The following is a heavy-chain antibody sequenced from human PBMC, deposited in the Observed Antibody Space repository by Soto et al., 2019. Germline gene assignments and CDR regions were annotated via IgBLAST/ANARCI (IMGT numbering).Heavy chain of an antibody. CDR2: IWFDGSNQ. CDR3: ARDTPYYDIVTGEIPTPDY. D-gene: IGHD3-9*01. Sequence: QVQLVESGGGVVQPGRSLRLSCAASGFTFSSYGMHWVRQAPGKGLEWVAVIWFDGSNQYYADSVKGRFTISRDNSKNTLYLQMNSLGVEDTAVYYCARDTPYYDIVTGEIPTPDYWGQGTLVTVSS. V-gene: IGHV3-33*01. J-gene: IGHJ4*02. CDR1: GFTFSSYG.